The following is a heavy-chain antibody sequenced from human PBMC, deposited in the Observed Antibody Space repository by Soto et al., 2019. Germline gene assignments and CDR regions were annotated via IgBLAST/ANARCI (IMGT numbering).Heavy chain of an antibody. Sequence: QVQLVESGGGVVQPGRSLRLSCAASGFTFSSYGMHWVRQAPGKGPEWVAVIWYDGSNKYYADSVKGRFTISRDNSKNTLYLQMNSLRAEDTAVYYCARESSGYYNDYWGQGTLVTVSS. V-gene: IGHV3-33*01. J-gene: IGHJ4*02. D-gene: IGHD3-22*01. CDR1: GFTFSSYG. CDR2: IWYDGSNK. CDR3: ARESSGYYNDY.